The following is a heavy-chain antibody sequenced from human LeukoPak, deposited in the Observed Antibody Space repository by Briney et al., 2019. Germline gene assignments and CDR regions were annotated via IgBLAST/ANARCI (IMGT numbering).Heavy chain of an antibody. J-gene: IGHJ4*02. V-gene: IGHV3-49*03. CDR1: GFTFRDYA. CDR3: TRDDEGYCSGGSCLGYFDY. Sequence: PGGSLRLSCTASGFTFRDYAMSWFRQAPGKGLEWVGFIRSKAYGGTTEYAASVKGRFTISRDDSKSIAYLQMNSLKTEDTAVYYCTRDDEGYCSGGSCLGYFDYWGQGTLVTVSS. CDR2: IRSKAYGGTT. D-gene: IGHD2-15*01.